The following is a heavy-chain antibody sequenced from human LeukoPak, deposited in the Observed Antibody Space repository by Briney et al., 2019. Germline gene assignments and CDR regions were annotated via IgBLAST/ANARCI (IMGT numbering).Heavy chain of an antibody. CDR3: ARDRSSGWYLTPGFDP. CDR1: GFTFDDYD. Sequence: GGSLRLSCAASGFTFDDYDMSWVRQAPGQGLEWVASIKQDGSEKYYVDSVKGRFTISRDNAKNSLYLQINSLRAEDTAVYYCARDRSSGWYLTPGFDPWGQGTLVTVSS. V-gene: IGHV3-7*04. D-gene: IGHD6-19*01. CDR2: IKQDGSEK. J-gene: IGHJ5*02.